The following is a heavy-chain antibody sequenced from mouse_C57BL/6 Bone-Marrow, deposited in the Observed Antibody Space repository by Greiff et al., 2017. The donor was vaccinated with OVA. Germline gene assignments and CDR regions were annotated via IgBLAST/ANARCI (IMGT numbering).Heavy chain of an antibody. CDR3: AILTLFAY. CDR1: GYTFTSYW. D-gene: IGHD4-1*01. Sequence: QVQLQQPGAELVKPGASVKLSCKASGYTFTSYWMQWVKQRPGQGLEWIGEIDPSDSYTNYNQKFKGKATLTVDTSSSTAYMQLSSLTSEDSAVYYCAILTLFAYWGQGTLVTVSA. J-gene: IGHJ3*01. CDR2: IDPSDSYT. V-gene: IGHV1-50*01.